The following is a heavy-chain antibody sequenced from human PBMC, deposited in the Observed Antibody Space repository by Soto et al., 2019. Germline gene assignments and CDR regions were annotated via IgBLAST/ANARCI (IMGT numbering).Heavy chain of an antibody. D-gene: IGHD2-2*02. CDR2: IIPIFNTT. J-gene: IGHJ4*02. CDR1: GSRFSNYV. Sequence: QVQLVQSGAEVKTPGSSLKVSCTVSGSRFSNYVISWVRQAPGHGLEWLGRIIPIFNTTQHPQKFQGRVTITADKSTNTASLELSSLRSDDTAVYYCAREGRGKKAGYNGLVSLGYWGQGTPVTVSS. CDR3: AREGRGKKAGYNGLVSLGY. V-gene: IGHV1-69*06.